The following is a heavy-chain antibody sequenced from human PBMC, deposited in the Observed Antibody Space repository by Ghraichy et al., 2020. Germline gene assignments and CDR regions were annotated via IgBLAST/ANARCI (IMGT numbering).Heavy chain of an antibody. CDR1: GFTFDDYA. V-gene: IGHV3-9*01. CDR2: ISWNSGSI. J-gene: IGHJ4*02. D-gene: IGHD5-12*01. CDR3: AKGSSGYDSSSGVSDY. Sequence: GGSLRLSCAASGFTFDDYAMHWVRQAPGKGLEWVSGISWNSGSIGYADSVKGRFTISRDNAKNSLYLQMNSLRAEDTALYYCAKGSSGYDSSSGVSDYWGQGTLVTVSS.